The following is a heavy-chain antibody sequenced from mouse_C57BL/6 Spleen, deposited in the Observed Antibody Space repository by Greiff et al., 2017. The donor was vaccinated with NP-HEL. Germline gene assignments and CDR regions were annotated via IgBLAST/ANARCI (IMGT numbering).Heavy chain of an antibody. J-gene: IGHJ1*03. CDR3: ARVIYYDYDGRYFDV. D-gene: IGHD2-4*01. CDR2: INYDGSST. CDR1: GFTFSDYY. Sequence: EVMLVESEGGLVQPGSSMKLSCTASGFTFSDYYMAWVRQVPEKGLEWVANINYDGSSTYYLDSLKSRFIISRDNAKNILYLQMSSLKSEDTATYYCARVIYYDYDGRYFDVWGTGTTVTVSS. V-gene: IGHV5-16*01.